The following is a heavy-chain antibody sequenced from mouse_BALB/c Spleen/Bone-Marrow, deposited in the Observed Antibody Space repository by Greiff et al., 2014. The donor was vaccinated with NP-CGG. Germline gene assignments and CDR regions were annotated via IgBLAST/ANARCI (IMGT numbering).Heavy chain of an antibody. V-gene: IGHV1-4*01. J-gene: IGHJ2*01. CDR2: INPSSGYT. Sequence: QVQLKESGAEMARPGGSGKMSCKASGYTFTSYTMHWGKQRAGQGLEWIGYINPSSGYTNYNQKFKDKATLTADKSSSTAYMQLSSPTSEDSAVYYCARRYYGSTFDYWGQGTTLTVSS. CDR1: GYTFTSYT. D-gene: IGHD1-1*01. CDR3: ARRYYGSTFDY.